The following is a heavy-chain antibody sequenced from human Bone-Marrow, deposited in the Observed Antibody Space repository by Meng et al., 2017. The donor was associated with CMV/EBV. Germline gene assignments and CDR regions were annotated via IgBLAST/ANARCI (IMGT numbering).Heavy chain of an antibody. CDR1: GFTFSNAW. V-gene: IGHV3-15*01. Sequence: GESLKISCAASGFTFSNAWMSWVRQAPGKGLEWVGRIKSKTDGGTTDYAAPVKGRFTIPRDDSKNTLYLQMNSLKTEDTAVYYCTTDSWLVETWGQGTLVTVSS. J-gene: IGHJ1*01. CDR3: TTDSWLVET. D-gene: IGHD6-13*01. CDR2: IKSKTDGGTT.